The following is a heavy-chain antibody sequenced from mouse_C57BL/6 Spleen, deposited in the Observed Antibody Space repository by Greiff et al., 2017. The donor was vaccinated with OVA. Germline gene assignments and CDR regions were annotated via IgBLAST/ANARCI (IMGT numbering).Heavy chain of an antibody. CDR2: INPNNGGT. D-gene: IGHD4-1*01. J-gene: IGHJ3*01. CDR3: ARDSGTGAWFAY. CDR1: GYTFTDYN. Sequence: VQLQQSGPELVKPGASVKMSCKASGYTFTDYNMHWVKQSHGKSLEWIGYINPNNGGTSYNQKFKGKATLTVNKSSSTAYMELRSLTSEDSAVYYCARDSGTGAWFAYWGQGTLVTVSA. V-gene: IGHV1-22*01.